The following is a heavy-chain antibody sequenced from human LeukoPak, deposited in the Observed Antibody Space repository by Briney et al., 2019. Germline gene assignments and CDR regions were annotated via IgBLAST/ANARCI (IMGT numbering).Heavy chain of an antibody. Sequence: GGSLRLSCAASGFTVSSNYMSWVRQAPGKGLEWVSVIYSGGSTYYADSVKGRFTISRDNSKNTLYLQMNSLRAEDTAEYYCARDYPGYYYYGMDVWGQGTTVTVSS. CDR3: ARDYPGYYYYGMDV. J-gene: IGHJ6*02. V-gene: IGHV3-53*01. CDR2: IYSGGST. CDR1: GFTVSSNY. D-gene: IGHD3-16*02.